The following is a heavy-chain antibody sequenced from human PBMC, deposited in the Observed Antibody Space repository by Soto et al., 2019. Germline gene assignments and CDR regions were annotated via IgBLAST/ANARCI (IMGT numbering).Heavy chain of an antibody. CDR3: ARGLYYYDSSGYYGN. V-gene: IGHV3-21*01. D-gene: IGHD3-22*01. CDR1: GFTFSSYS. J-gene: IGHJ4*02. CDR2: ISSSSSYI. Sequence: EVQLVESGGGLVKPGGSLRLSCAASGFTFSSYSMNWVRQAPGKGLEWVSSISSSSSYIYYADSVKCRFTISRDNAKNSLYLQMNSLRAEDTAVYYCARGLYYYDSSGYYGNWGQGTLVTVSS.